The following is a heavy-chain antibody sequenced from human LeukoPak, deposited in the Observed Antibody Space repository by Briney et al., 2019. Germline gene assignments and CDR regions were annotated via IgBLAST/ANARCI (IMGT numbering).Heavy chain of an antibody. J-gene: IGHJ4*02. V-gene: IGHV3-53*01. CDR2: IYSGGST. CDR1: GFTVSSNY. Sequence: GGSLRLSCAASGFTVSSNYMSWVRQAPGKGLEWVSVIYSGGSTYYADSVKGRFTISRDNSKNTLYLQMNSLRAEDTAVYYCARLDILTGYRYFDYWGQGTLVTVSS. D-gene: IGHD3-9*01. CDR3: ARLDILTGYRYFDY.